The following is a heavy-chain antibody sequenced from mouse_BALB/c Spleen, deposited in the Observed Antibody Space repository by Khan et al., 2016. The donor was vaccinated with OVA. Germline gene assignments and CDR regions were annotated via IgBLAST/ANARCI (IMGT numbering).Heavy chain of an antibody. V-gene: IGHV1S137*01. CDR2: ISTYSGTT. D-gene: IGHD2-3*01. CDR1: GYTFTDYT. J-gene: IGHJ2*01. CDR3: ARPAYDGYYDY. Sequence: QVQLQQSGPELVRPGVSVKISCKGSGYTFTDYTMHWVKQSHGKSLEWIGRISTYSGTTNYNQKFKGKATMTVDKSSSTAYMELASLTSEDSDIYYCARPAYDGYYDYWGQGTTLTVYS.